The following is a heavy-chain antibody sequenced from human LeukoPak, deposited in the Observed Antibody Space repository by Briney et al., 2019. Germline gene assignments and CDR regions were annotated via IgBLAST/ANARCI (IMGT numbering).Heavy chain of an antibody. J-gene: IGHJ3*02. Sequence: ASVNVSCKASGYTFTSYDINWVRQATGQGLEWMGWMNPNSGNTGYAQKSQGRVTMTRNTSISTAYMELSSLRSEDTAVYYCARTGDSSWFDAFDIWGQGTMVTVSS. CDR3: ARTGDSSWFDAFDI. D-gene: IGHD6-13*01. CDR1: GYTFTSYD. V-gene: IGHV1-8*01. CDR2: MNPNSGNT.